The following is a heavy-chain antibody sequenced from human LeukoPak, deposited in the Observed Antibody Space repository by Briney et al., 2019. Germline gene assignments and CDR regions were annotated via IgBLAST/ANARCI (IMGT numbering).Heavy chain of an antibody. J-gene: IGHJ5*02. D-gene: IGHD6-6*01. CDR2: IDPSDSYT. V-gene: IGHV5-10-1*01. CDR1: GYSFTSYW. CDR3: ARRVSSSGWIDP. Sequence: GESLKISCKGSGYSFTSYWISWVRQVPGKGLEWMGRIDPSDSYTNYSPSFQGHVTISADKSISTAYLQWSSLKASDTAMYYCARRVSSSGWIDPWGQGTLVTVSS.